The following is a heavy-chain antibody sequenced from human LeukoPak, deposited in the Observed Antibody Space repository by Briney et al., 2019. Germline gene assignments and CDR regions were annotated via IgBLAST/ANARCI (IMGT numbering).Heavy chain of an antibody. CDR2: IYSGGST. CDR1: GFTFSNAW. D-gene: IGHD6-13*01. J-gene: IGHJ4*02. V-gene: IGHV3-66*01. Sequence: GGSLRLSCAASGFTFSNAWMSWVRQAPGKGLEWVSVIYSGGSTYYADSVKGRFTISRDNSKNTLYLQMNSLRAEDTAVYYCARNIDSSSGFDYWGQGTLVTVSS. CDR3: ARNIDSSSGFDY.